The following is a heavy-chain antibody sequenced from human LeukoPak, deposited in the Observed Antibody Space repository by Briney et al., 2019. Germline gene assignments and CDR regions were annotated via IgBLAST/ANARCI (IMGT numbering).Heavy chain of an antibody. J-gene: IGHJ5*02. D-gene: IGHD4-23*01. V-gene: IGHV3-48*02. CDR3: ARYGGNSMLVH. Sequence: PGGSLRLSCVASGFTLSGYSMNWVRQAPGKGLEWVSYISITGSTIYYADSVRGRFTFSRDNAKNLLYLQMNSLRDEDTAVYYCARYGGNSMLVHWGQGTLVTVSS. CDR1: GFTLSGYS. CDR2: ISITGSTI.